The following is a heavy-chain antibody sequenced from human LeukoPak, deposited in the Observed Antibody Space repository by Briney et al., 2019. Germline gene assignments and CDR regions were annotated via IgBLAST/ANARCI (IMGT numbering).Heavy chain of an antibody. Sequence: ASVKVSCKASGYTFTSYDINWVRQATGQGLEWMGWKNPNSGNTGYAQKFQGRVTMTRNTSISTAYMELSSLRSEDTAVYYCARLNTVTNFDYWGQGTLVTVSS. V-gene: IGHV1-8*01. CDR3: ARLNTVTNFDY. J-gene: IGHJ4*02. CDR2: KNPNSGNT. CDR1: GYTFTSYD. D-gene: IGHD4-17*01.